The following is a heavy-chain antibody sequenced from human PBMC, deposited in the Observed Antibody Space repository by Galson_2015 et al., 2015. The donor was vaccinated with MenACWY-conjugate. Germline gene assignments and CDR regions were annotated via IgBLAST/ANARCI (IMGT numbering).Heavy chain of an antibody. CDR1: GCCFSSYA. Sequence: SLRTSCEASGCCFSSYAMRWGRQAPGEGLDWLAAISGSGRRTYYADPVQGRFLISRDTSKKTGYLQMNSLSAEDTAAYYCAKDLVKNYEMLTGYYNDWGQGILVIVSS. J-gene: IGHJ4*02. CDR2: ISGSGRRT. D-gene: IGHD3-9*01. V-gene: IGHV3-23*01. CDR3: AKDLVKNYEMLTGYYND.